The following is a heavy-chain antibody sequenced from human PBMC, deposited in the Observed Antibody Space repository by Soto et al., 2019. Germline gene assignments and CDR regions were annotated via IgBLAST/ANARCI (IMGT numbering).Heavy chain of an antibody. V-gene: IGHV3-30*03. Sequence: AGSLRLSCAASGFIFTSYGMHWVRQAPGKGLEWMALILHDGSAEYYADSVRGRFTISRDNSKNTLYLQMNSLTAEDTAVYYCARSRDGYSFYFYYGMDGWGRGTTVTVSS. CDR2: ILHDGSAE. CDR1: GFIFTSYG. CDR3: ARSRDGYSFYFYYGMDG. D-gene: IGHD4-4*01. J-gene: IGHJ6*02.